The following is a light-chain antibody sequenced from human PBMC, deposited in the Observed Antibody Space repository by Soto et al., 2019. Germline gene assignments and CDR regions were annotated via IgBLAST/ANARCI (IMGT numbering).Light chain of an antibody. CDR3: QQYTASSGIFT. CDR1: QRVNSNY. Sequence: VLTQSPGTLSLSPGERATLSCRASQRVNSNYFAWYQQKPGQAPRLLVFGASTRATGIPDRFSGSGSGTDSILTISRVEPEDFAVYYCQQYTASSGIFTFGPGTKVDIK. V-gene: IGKV3-20*01. J-gene: IGKJ3*01. CDR2: GAS.